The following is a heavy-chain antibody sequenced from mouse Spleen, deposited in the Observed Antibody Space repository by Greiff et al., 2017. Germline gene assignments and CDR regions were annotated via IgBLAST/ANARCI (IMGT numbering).Heavy chain of an antibody. D-gene: IGHD2-1*01. CDR1: GYTFTSYW. Sequence: QVQLQQPGAELVKPGASVKMSCKASGYTFTSYWITWVKQRPGQGLEWIGDIYPGSDSTNYNEKFRNKATLTVDTSSSTAYMQLSSLTSEDSAVYYCARIRGNYVKYFDVWGAGTTVTVSS. V-gene: IGHV1-55*01. CDR2: IYPGSDST. J-gene: IGHJ1*01. CDR3: ARIRGNYVKYFDV.